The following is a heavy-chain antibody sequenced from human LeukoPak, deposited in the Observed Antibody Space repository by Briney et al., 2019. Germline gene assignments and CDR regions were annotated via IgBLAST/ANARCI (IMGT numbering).Heavy chain of an antibody. CDR1: GGTFSSYA. Sequence: VASVKVSCKASGGTFSSYAISWVRQAPGQGLEWMGRIIPILGIADYAQKFQGRVTITADKSTSTAYMELSSLRSEDTAVYYCARVDDRVDGDYGAYYYGMDVWGQGTTVTVSS. CDR3: ARVDDRVDGDYGAYYYGMDV. J-gene: IGHJ6*02. CDR2: IIPILGIA. D-gene: IGHD4-17*01. V-gene: IGHV1-69*04.